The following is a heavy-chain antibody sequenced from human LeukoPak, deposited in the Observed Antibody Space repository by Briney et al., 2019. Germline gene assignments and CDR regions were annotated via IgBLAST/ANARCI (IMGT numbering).Heavy chain of an antibody. CDR2: IYYSGST. Sequence: SETLSLTCTVSGGSISSYYWSCIRQPPGKGLEWIGYIYYSGSTNYHTSLKSRVTISVDTSKNQFSLKLSSVAAAGTAVYYCAGGELRSSKPLDYWGQRTLVTVSS. CDR1: GGSISSYY. J-gene: IGHJ4*02. D-gene: IGHD3-10*01. V-gene: IGHV4-59*01. CDR3: AGGELRSSKPLDY.